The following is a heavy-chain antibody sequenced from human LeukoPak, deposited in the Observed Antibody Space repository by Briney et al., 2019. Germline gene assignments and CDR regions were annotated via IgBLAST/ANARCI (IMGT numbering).Heavy chain of an antibody. D-gene: IGHD3-10*01. CDR2: IDIYGTKT. Sequence: GGSLRLSCATSGSTFSTYAMTWVRQAPGKGLEWVSAIDIYGTKTNYADSVKGRFTISRDNSKNTLYLQMNSLRGEDTAIYYCARDYKADFWGQGTLVTVSS. J-gene: IGHJ4*02. CDR1: GSTFSTYA. CDR3: ARDYKADF. V-gene: IGHV3-23*05.